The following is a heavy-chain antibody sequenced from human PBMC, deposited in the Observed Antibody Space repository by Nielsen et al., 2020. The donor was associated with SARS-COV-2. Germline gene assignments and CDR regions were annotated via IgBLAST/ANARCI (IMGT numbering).Heavy chain of an antibody. V-gene: IGHV3-7*05. CDR2: INQDGSVL. J-gene: IGHJ4*02. Sequence: GGSLKISCAASGSIFSSSWMVWVRQAPGKGLEWVANINQDGSVLNYVDSVKGRFTISRDNARKSLYLQMHSLRAEDTAVYYCARDAAYSRFDYWGQGTLVTVSS. CDR3: ARDAAYSRFDY. CDR1: GSIFSSSW. D-gene: IGHD4-11*01.